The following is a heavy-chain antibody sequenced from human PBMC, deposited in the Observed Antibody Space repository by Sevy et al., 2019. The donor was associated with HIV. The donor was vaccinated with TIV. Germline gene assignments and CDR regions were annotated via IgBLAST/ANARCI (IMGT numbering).Heavy chain of an antibody. D-gene: IGHD1-7*01. CDR2: VYPNSGGT. Sequence: ASVKVSCKASGYTFTGDYLHWVRQAPGQGLEWMGRVYPNSGGTNYAQKFQGRVTMTRDTSISTAHMVLSRLRSDDTAVYYCARDGGGGTTNSGMDVWGQRTTVTVSS. CDR3: ARDGGGGTTNSGMDV. J-gene: IGHJ6*02. V-gene: IGHV1-2*06. CDR1: GYTFTGDY.